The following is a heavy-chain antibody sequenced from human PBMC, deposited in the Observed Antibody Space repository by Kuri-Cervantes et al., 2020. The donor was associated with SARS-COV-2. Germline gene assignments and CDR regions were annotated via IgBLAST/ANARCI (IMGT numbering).Heavy chain of an antibody. CDR1: GYTLTSFY. J-gene: IGHJ3*02. V-gene: IGHV1-46*01. D-gene: IGHD3-3*01. CDR3: ARSRSGSYDALGI. CDR2: INPTVGDT. Sequence: ASVKVSCKASGYTLTSFYVHWVRQAPGQGLEWLAIINPTVGDTTYAQKFQGRVTMTRDTSTSTVYMELSSLTSEDTAVYYCARSRSGSYDALGIWGQGTMVTVSS.